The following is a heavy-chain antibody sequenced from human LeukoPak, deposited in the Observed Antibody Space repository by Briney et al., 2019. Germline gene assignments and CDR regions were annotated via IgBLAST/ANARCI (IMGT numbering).Heavy chain of an antibody. D-gene: IGHD5-24*01. CDR1: GGSFSGYY. CDR2: INHSGST. V-gene: IGHV4-34*01. J-gene: IGHJ1*01. Sequence: SETLSLTCAVYGGSFSGYYWSWIRQPPGKGLEWIGEINHSGSTNYNPSLESRVTISVDTSKNQFSLKLSSVTAADTAVYYCARGWLQYSEYFQHWGQGTLVTVSS. CDR3: ARGWLQYSEYFQH.